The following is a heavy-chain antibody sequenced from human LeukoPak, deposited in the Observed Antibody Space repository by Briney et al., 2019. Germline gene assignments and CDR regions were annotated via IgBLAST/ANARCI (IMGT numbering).Heavy chain of an antibody. V-gene: IGHV4-59*08. CDR3: ARHSRIAAPSWFDP. D-gene: IGHD6-6*01. Sequence: KASETLSLTCTVSGGSISSYSWSWIRQPPGQGLEWIGQIYYSGSTNYNPSLKSRVTISVDTSKNQFSLKVTSVTAADTAVYYCARHSRIAAPSWFDPWGQGTLVTVSS. CDR2: IYYSGST. CDR1: GGSISSYS. J-gene: IGHJ5*02.